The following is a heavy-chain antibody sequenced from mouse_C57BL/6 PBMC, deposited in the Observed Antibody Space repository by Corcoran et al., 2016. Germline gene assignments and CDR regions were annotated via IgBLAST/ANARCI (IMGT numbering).Heavy chain of an antibody. CDR1: GYAFSSYW. CDR2: IYPGDGDT. V-gene: IGHV1-80*01. CDR3: AKVSDEDGYFPLFAF. Sequence: QVQLQQSGAELVKPGASVKISCKASGYAFSSYWMNWVKQRPGKGLEWIGQIYPGDGDTNYNGKFKGKATLTADKSSSTAYMELSSLTSEDSAVFFCAKVSDEDGYFPLFAFWGQRTLVT. J-gene: IGHJ3*01. D-gene: IGHD2-3*01.